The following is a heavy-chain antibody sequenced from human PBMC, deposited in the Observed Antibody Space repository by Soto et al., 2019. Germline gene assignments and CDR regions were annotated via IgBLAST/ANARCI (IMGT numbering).Heavy chain of an antibody. J-gene: IGHJ6*02. Sequence: ASVKVSCKASGGTFSSYAISWVRQAPGQGLEWMGGIIPIFGTANYAQKFQGRVTITADESTSTAYMELRSLRSEDTAVYYCARPTALEGIAARRGYYYYGMDVWGQGTTVTVSS. V-gene: IGHV1-69*13. CDR2: IIPIFGTA. CDR3: ARPTALEGIAARRGYYYYGMDV. D-gene: IGHD6-6*01. CDR1: GGTFSSYA.